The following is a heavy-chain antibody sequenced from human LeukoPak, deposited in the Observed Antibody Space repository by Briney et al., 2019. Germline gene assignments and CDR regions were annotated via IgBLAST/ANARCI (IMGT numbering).Heavy chain of an antibody. Sequence: SETLSLTCAVYGGSFSGYYWSWIRQPPGKGLEWIGEINHSGSTNYNPSLKSRVTISVDTSKNQFSLKLSSVTAADTAVYYCARKGMLGELSWGQGTLVTVSS. CDR3: ARKGMLGELS. CDR1: GGSFSGYY. J-gene: IGHJ4*02. V-gene: IGHV4-34*01. D-gene: IGHD3-10*02. CDR2: INHSGST.